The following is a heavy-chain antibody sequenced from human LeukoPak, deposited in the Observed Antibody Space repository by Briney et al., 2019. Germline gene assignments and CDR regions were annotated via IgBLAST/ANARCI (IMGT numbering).Heavy chain of an antibody. CDR3: ARAHYDILTRYYMGIDP. J-gene: IGHJ5*02. CDR2: MNPNSGNT. D-gene: IGHD3-9*01. Sequence: ASVKVSCKASGYTFTSYDIDWVRQATGQGLEWMGWMNPNSGNTGYAQKFQGRVTITADKSTSTAYMELSSLRSEDTAVYYCARAHYDILTRYYMGIDPWGQGTLVTVSS. V-gene: IGHV1-8*01. CDR1: GYTFTSYD.